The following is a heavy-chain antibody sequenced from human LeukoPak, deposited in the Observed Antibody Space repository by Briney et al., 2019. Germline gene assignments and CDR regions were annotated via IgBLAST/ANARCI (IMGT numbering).Heavy chain of an antibody. V-gene: IGHV3-23*01. D-gene: IGHD3-16*01. CDR2: ISGSGEIT. CDR1: RFIFSSYA. J-gene: IGHJ6*03. CDR3: ARDGGIDYMDV. Sequence: GGSLRLSCAASRFIFSSYAMNWVRQAPGKGLEWISAISGSGEITYYADSVKGRFTISRDNSKNTLYLQMNSLRAEDTAVYYCARDGGIDYMDVWGKGTTVTVSS.